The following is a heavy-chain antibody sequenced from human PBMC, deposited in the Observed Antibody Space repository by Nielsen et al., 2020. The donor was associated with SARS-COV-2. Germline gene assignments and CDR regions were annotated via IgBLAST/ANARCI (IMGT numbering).Heavy chain of an antibody. CDR3: ARDGSSWSYYYYMDV. Sequence: ASVKVSCKASGYTFTIYAMHWVRQAPGQRLEWMGWINAGNGNTKYSQKFQGRVTITRDTSASTAYMELSSLRSEDTAVYYCARDGSSWSYYYYMDVWGKGTTVTVSS. CDR1: GYTFTIYA. V-gene: IGHV1-3*01. D-gene: IGHD6-13*01. CDR2: INAGNGNT. J-gene: IGHJ6*03.